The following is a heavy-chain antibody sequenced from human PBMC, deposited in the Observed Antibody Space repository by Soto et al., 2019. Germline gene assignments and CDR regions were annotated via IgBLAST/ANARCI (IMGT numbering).Heavy chain of an antibody. J-gene: IGHJ6*04. CDR1: GGTFSSYA. V-gene: IGHV1-69*13. CDR3: ATSPKPVTNYYYVYGIDV. Sequence: ASGKVSCKASGGTFSSYAISWVRQAPGQGLEWMGGIIPIFGTANYAQKFQGRVTITADESTSTAYMELSSLRSEDTAVYYCATSPKPVTNYYYVYGIDVWGKGTMVTVSP. CDR2: IIPIFGTA. D-gene: IGHD4-4*01.